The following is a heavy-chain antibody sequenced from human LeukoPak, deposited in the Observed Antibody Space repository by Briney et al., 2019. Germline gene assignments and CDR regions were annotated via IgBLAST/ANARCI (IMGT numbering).Heavy chain of an antibody. D-gene: IGHD1-26*01. CDR1: GFTFSSYA. V-gene: IGHV3-30*04. J-gene: IGHJ4*02. CDR3: ARGWELLRQKFFDY. Sequence: PGGSLRLSCAASGFTFSSYAMHWVRQAPGKGLEWVAVISYDGSNKYYADSVKGRFTISRDNSKNTLYLQMNSLRAEDTAVYYCARGWELLRQKFFDYWGQGTLVTVSS. CDR2: ISYDGSNK.